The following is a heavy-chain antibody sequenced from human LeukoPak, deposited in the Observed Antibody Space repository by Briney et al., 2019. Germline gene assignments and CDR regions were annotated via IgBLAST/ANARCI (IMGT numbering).Heavy chain of an antibody. D-gene: IGHD2-8*02. V-gene: IGHV1-2*02. CDR2: INPNSGGT. CDR1: GYTFVGYY. J-gene: IGHJ4*02. CDR3: ARVSEELVIDH. Sequence: ASVKVSCQASGYTFVGYYMHWVRQAPGQGLEWMGWINPNSGGTNYARKFQGRVTMTRDTSISTAYMKLSSLRSDDTAVYYCARVSEELVIDHWGQGTLVTVS.